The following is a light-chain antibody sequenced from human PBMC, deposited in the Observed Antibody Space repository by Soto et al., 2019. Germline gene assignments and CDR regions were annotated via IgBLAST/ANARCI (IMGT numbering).Light chain of an antibody. CDR3: QQYGSSTWT. Sequence: EIVLTQSPGTLSLSPGERATLSCRASQSVSSNYLAWYQQKPGQAPRLLIYGASSRATGIPDRFSGSGSGTDFTLTISRLEPEDFAMYYCQQYGSSTWTFGQGTKV. CDR2: GAS. V-gene: IGKV3-20*01. J-gene: IGKJ1*01. CDR1: QSVSSNY.